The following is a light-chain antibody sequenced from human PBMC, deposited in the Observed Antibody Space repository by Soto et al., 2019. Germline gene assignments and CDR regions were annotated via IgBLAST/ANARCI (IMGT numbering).Light chain of an antibody. V-gene: IGKV3-15*01. Sequence: DIVLAQSPDTVYEHPGAIDTLSCRASQSVRSNLAWYQHKPGQAPRLLIYDGSTWALGIPARFSGSESGTEFTLTISSLQSEDFAVYFCQQYDNWPINFGQGTRLEIK. CDR2: DGS. J-gene: IGKJ5*01. CDR1: QSVRSN. CDR3: QQYDNWPIN.